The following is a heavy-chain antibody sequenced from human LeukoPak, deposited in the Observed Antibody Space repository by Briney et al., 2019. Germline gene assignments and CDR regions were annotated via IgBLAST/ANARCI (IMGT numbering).Heavy chain of an antibody. V-gene: IGHV1-2*02. J-gene: IGHJ4*02. D-gene: IGHD3-3*01. CDR1: GYTFTGYY. CDR2: INPNSGGT. CDR3: ARVGGYDFWSAFAMDY. Sequence: GASVTVSCTASGYTFTGYYMHWVRQAPGQGRERMGWINPNSGGTNYAQKFQGRVTMTRDTSISTAYMELSRLRSDDTAVYYCARVGGYDFWSAFAMDYWGQGTLVTVSS.